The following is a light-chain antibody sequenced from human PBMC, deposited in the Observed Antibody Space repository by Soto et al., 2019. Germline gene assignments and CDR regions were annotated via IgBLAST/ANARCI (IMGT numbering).Light chain of an antibody. V-gene: IGKV3-20*01. CDR2: VAS. CDR1: QSISGTF. J-gene: IGKJ1*01. Sequence: EIVLTQSPGTLSLSPGERATLSCRASQSISGTFLAWYQHKPGQAPRVLIYVASRRPTGFPDRFSGSGSGTDYTRTISRLEPEDCALYYCQQYDSGWTFGQGTKVEMK. CDR3: QQYDSGWT.